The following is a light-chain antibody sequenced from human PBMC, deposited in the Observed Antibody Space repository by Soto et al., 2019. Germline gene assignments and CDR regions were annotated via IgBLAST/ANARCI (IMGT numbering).Light chain of an antibody. CDR1: SSNIGAGYD. Sequence: QSVLTQPRSVSGAPGQRVTISCTGRSSNIGAGYDVHWYQQLPGTAPKLLIYGNSNRPSGVPDRFSGSKSGTSASLAITGLQAEDEADYYCQSYDSSLRVSVFGGVPKLTVL. CDR2: GNS. CDR3: QSYDSSLRVSV. J-gene: IGLJ2*01. V-gene: IGLV1-40*01.